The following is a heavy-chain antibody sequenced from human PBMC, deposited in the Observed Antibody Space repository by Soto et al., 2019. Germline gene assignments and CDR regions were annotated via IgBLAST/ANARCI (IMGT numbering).Heavy chain of an antibody. CDR2: IYYSGST. CDR3: ARVNSYGSNSFDY. Sequence: QVQLQESGPGLVKPSETLSLTCTVSGGSISSYYWSWIRQRPGKGLEWIGYIYYSGSTNYNPSLKSRVTISVDTSKNQFSLKLSSVTAADTAVYYCARVNSYGSNSFDYWGQGTLVTVSS. V-gene: IGHV4-59*01. CDR1: GGSISSYY. J-gene: IGHJ4*02. D-gene: IGHD5-18*01.